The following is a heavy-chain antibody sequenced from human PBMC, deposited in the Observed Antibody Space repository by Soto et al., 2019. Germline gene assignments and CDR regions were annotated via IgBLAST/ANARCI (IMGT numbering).Heavy chain of an antibody. CDR2: IIPIFGTA. CDR1: GGTFSSYA. CDR3: ARPGSSSWYGEGGYYYYGMDV. Sequence: QVQLVQSGAEVKKPGSSVKVSCKASGGTFSSYAISWVRQAPGQGLEWMGGIIPIFGTANYAQKFQGRVTITADESTGTAYMELSSLRSEDTAVYYCARPGSSSWYGEGGYYYYGMDVWGQGTTVTVSS. J-gene: IGHJ6*02. V-gene: IGHV1-69*12. D-gene: IGHD6-13*01.